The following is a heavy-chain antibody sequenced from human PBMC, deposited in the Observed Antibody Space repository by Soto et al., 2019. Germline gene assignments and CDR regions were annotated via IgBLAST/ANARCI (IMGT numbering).Heavy chain of an antibody. CDR2: IDPGDSYS. V-gene: IGHV5-10-1*01. Sequence: PGESLKISCQGSGCDFTKYWITWVRQMPGKGLEWMARIDPGDSYSDYSPSFRGHVTMSIDKSTSTAHLQWTSLRTSDTAIYYCARLERPTVAGTCNDWGQGTQVTVSS. D-gene: IGHD6-19*01. CDR3: ARLERPTVAGTCND. J-gene: IGHJ4*02. CDR1: GCDFTKYW.